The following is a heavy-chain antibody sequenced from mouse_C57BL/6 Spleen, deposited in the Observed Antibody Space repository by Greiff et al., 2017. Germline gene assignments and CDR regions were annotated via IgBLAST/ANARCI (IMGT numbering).Heavy chain of an antibody. CDR3: ARYYYGSSPYAMDD. CDR1: GFTFTDYY. CDR2: IRNKANGYTT. D-gene: IGHD1-1*01. Sequence: EVQLVESGGGLVQPGGSLSLSCAASGFTFTDYYMSWVRQPPGKALEWLGFIRNKANGYTTEYSASVKGRFTISRDNSQSILYLQMNALRAEDSATYYGARYYYGSSPYAMDDWGQGTSVTVAS. J-gene: IGHJ4*01. V-gene: IGHV7-3*01.